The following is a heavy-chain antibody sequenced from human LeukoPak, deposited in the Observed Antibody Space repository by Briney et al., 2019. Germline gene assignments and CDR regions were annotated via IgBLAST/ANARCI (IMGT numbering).Heavy chain of an antibody. V-gene: IGHV3-7*01. J-gene: IGHJ4*02. CDR3: ARDGGYSYGYCDY. CDR2: IKQDGSEK. Sequence: GGSLRLSCAASGFTFSSYWMSWVRQASGKGLEWVANIKQDGSEKYYVDSVKGRFTISRDNAKNSLYLQMNSLRAEDTAVYYCARDGGYSYGYCDYWGQGTLVTVSS. D-gene: IGHD5-18*01. CDR1: GFTFSSYW.